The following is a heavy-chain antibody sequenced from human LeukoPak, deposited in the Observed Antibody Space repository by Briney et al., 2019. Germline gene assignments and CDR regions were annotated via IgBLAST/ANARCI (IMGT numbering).Heavy chain of an antibody. J-gene: IGHJ4*02. V-gene: IGHV4-34*01. CDR1: GGSFSDSY. D-gene: IGHD1-14*01. CDR3: ARDRDRAEFYFDY. CDR2: INHDGST. Sequence: SETLSLTCAVYGGSFSDSYRSWIRQPPGEGLEWIGEINHDGSTNYNPSLKSRVTISVDTSRNQFSLNLSSVTAADTAVYYCARDRDRAEFYFDYWGQGTLVTVSS.